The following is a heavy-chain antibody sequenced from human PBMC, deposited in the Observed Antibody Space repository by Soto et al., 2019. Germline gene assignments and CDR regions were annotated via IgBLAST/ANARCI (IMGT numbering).Heavy chain of an antibody. Sequence: ASVKVSCKASGYTFTSYDINWVRQATGQGLEWMGWMNPSSGSTTYAQNFQGRVTMTRGTSTSTVYMELSSLRSEDTAVYCCARGSSSGYYFFDYWGQGTPVTVSS. CDR2: MNPSSGST. CDR3: ARGSSSGYYFFDY. J-gene: IGHJ4*02. V-gene: IGHV1-8*01. D-gene: IGHD3-22*01. CDR1: GYTFTSYD.